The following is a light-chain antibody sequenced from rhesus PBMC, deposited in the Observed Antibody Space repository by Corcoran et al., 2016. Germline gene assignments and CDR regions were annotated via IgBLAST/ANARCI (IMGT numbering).Light chain of an antibody. V-gene: IGKV3S9*01. CDR1: QNVSTN. CDR2: GAS. CDR3: QHYSSWPLT. Sequence: EIVMTQSPATLSLSPGERATLSCRASQNVSTNFAWSHQNPGRAPRLLLYGASPRAPGIPDRFRGTGYWTDFTLTISGLAPEDLALYYCQHYSSWPLTFGGGTKVEIK. J-gene: IGKJ4*01.